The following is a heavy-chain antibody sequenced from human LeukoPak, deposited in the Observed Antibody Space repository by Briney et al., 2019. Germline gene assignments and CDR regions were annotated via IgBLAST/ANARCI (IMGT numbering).Heavy chain of an antibody. D-gene: IGHD3-22*01. V-gene: IGHV3-74*01. Sequence: GGSLRLSCAASGFTFSAFWMHWVRQAPGKGLVWVSRINSDGSSTTYADSVKGRFTVSRDNAKNTLYLQMNSLRAEDTAVYYCARGLVHDTRGYYSDYWGQGTLVTVSS. CDR3: ARGLVHDTRGYYSDY. CDR2: INSDGSST. J-gene: IGHJ4*02. CDR1: GFTFSAFW.